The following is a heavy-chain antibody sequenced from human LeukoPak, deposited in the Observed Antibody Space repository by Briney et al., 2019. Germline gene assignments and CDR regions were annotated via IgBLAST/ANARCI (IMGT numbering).Heavy chain of an antibody. CDR1: GFTFSSYW. Sequence: TGGSLRLSCAASGFTFSSYWMHWVRQAPGKGLVWVSRINSDGSSTSYADSVKGRFTISRDNAKNTLYLQMHSLRTEDTAVYYCARVDGGFPLDYWGQGTLVTVSS. D-gene: IGHD2-15*01. CDR3: ARVDGGFPLDY. CDR2: INSDGSST. J-gene: IGHJ4*02. V-gene: IGHV3-74*01.